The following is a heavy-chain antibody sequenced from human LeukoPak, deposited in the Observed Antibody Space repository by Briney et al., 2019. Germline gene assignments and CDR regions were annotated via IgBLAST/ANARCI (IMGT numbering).Heavy chain of an antibody. V-gene: IGHV3-30*02. D-gene: IGHD3-22*01. CDR2: IRFDGSNE. Sequence: GGSLRLSCAASGFTVSPYGMHWVRQAPGKGLEWVTFIRFDGSNEYYTDSVKGRFTISRDNAKNTLYLQMNSLGVEDTAVYYCARDLVVMSAYWGQGTLVTVSS. J-gene: IGHJ4*02. CDR3: ARDLVVMSAY. CDR1: GFTVSPYG.